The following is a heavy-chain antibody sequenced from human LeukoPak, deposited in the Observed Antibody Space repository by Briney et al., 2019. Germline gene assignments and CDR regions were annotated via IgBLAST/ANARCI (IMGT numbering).Heavy chain of an antibody. CDR1: GFTFSSYS. V-gene: IGHV3-48*04. CDR3: ARVGIQLWLGNWFDP. J-gene: IGHJ5*02. D-gene: IGHD5-18*01. Sequence: GGSLRLSCAASGFTFSSYSMNWVRQAPGKGLAWVSYISSSSTIYYADSVKGRFTISRDNAKNSLYLQMNSLRAEDTAVYYCARVGIQLWLGNWFDPWGQGTLVTVSS. CDR2: ISSSSTI.